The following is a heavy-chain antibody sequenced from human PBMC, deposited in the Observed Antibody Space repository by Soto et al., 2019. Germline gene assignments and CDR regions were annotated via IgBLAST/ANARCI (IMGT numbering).Heavy chain of an antibody. D-gene: IGHD3-3*01. CDR3: AKGNLRFLEWLLPFDY. CDR2: ISGSGGST. V-gene: IGHV3-23*01. Sequence: EVQLLESGGGLVQPGGSLRLSCAASGFTFSSYAMSWVRQAPGKGLEWVSAISGSGGSTYYADSVKGRFTISRDNSKNTLYLQMNSLRAEDTAVYYCAKGNLRFLEWLLPFDYWGQGTLVTVSS. J-gene: IGHJ4*02. CDR1: GFTFSSYA.